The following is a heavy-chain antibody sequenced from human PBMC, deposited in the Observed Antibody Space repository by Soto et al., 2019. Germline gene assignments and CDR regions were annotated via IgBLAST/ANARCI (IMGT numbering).Heavy chain of an antibody. D-gene: IGHD3-3*01. Sequence: SVKVSCKASGGTFSSYTISWVRQAPGQGLEWMGRIIPILGIANYAQKFQGRVTMTADKSTSTAYMELSSLRSEDTAVYYCARSILEWLPYIWGQGTMVTVSS. J-gene: IGHJ3*02. V-gene: IGHV1-69*02. CDR2: IIPILGIA. CDR3: ARSILEWLPYI. CDR1: GGTFSSYT.